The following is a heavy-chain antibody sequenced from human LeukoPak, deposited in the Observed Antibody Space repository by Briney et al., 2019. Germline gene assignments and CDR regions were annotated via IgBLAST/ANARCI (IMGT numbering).Heavy chain of an antibody. CDR1: GYTFTGYY. J-gene: IGHJ1*01. V-gene: IGHV1-2*02. D-gene: IGHD3-22*01. CDR2: ISPNSGGT. CDR3: ARDGVGYYDSSGYYDFQH. Sequence: ASVKVSCKASGYTFTGYYMHWVRQAPGQGLEWMGWISPNSGGTNYAQKFQGRVTMTRDTSISTAYMELSRLRSDDTAVYYCARDGVGYYDSSGYYDFQHWGQGTLVTVSS.